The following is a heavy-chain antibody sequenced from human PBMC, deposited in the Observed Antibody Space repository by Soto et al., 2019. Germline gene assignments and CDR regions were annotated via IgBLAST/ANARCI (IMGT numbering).Heavy chain of an antibody. CDR2: IYYSGST. D-gene: IGHD3-16*01. V-gene: IGHV4-61*01. Sequence: SETLSLTCTVSGGSVSSGSYYWSWIRQPPGKGLEWIGYIYYSGSTNYNPSLKSRVTISVDTSKNQFSLKLTSVTVVDTAVYYCASYRGALYFESWGPGILVTVSS. CDR3: ASYRGALYFES. CDR1: GGSVSSGSYY. J-gene: IGHJ4*02.